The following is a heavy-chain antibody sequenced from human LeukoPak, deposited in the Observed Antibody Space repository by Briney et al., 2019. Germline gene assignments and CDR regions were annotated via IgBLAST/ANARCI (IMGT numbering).Heavy chain of an antibody. CDR1: GASISSNH. V-gene: IGHV4-59*01. CDR3: TRGYYEAFDY. CDR2: VDYNGAT. D-gene: IGHD3-16*01. Sequence: SETLSLTCAVFGASISSNHSNCIPQLPGKGLVWIGNVDYNGATKYNPSLQSRITIAVDTSNIQFSLSLTSVTAADTALYFCTRGYYEAFDYWGQGRLVTVSS. J-gene: IGHJ4*02.